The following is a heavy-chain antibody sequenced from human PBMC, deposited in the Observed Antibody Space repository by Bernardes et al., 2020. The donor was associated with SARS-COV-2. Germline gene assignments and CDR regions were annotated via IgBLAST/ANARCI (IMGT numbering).Heavy chain of an antibody. D-gene: IGHD3-10*01. Sequence: SEPLSLTCTVSGGSVSSGSYYWSWLLQPPGKGLEWIGYIYYSGSTNYNPSLKSRVTISVDTSKNQFSLKLSSVTAADTAVYYCAREPLGGVTMVRGVIKRYGMDVWGQGTTVTVSS. V-gene: IGHV4-61*01. CDR2: IYYSGST. J-gene: IGHJ6*02. CDR1: GGSVSSGSYY. CDR3: AREPLGGVTMVRGVIKRYGMDV.